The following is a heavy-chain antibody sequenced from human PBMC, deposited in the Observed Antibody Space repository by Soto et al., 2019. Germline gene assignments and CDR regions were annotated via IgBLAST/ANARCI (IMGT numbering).Heavy chain of an antibody. J-gene: IGHJ6*02. CDR3: ARILRGNFLTGYAPYYYYYGMDV. CDR1: GYTFTSYD. D-gene: IGHD3-9*01. CDR2: MNPNSGNT. Sequence: ASGKVSCKASGYTFTSYDINWVRQATGQGLGWMGWMNPNSGNTGYAQKFQGRVTMTRNTSISTAYMELSSLRSEDTAVYYCARILRGNFLTGYAPYYYYYGMDVWGQGTTVPVSS. V-gene: IGHV1-8*01.